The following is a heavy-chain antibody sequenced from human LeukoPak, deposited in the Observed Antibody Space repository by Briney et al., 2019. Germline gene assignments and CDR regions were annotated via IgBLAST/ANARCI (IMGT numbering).Heavy chain of an antibody. CDR1: GSSISDYY. J-gene: IGHJ4*02. CDR2: IYYRGGT. V-gene: IGHV4-59*01. CDR3: GRGERLGVAY. Sequence: SPETLSLTCNVSGSSISDYYLSWIRQPPGKGLEWVGYIYYRGGTNYNPSLKGRVTMSVDTSKHQLSLKLSSVTAADTAVYYCGRGERLGVAYWGRGTLVTVSS. D-gene: IGHD3-16*01.